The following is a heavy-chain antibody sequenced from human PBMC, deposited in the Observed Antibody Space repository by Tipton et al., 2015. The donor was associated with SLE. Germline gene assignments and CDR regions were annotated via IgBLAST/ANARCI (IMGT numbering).Heavy chain of an antibody. CDR3: ARGLDLDY. CDR1: GGSISSFY. D-gene: IGHD3/OR15-3a*01. V-gene: IGHV4-59*01. J-gene: IGHJ4*02. CDR2: IYYSGST. Sequence: GLVKPSETLSLTCTVSGGSISSFYWSWIRQPPGKGLEWIGYIYYSGSTNYNPSLKSRVTISVDTSKNQFSLKLSSVTAADTAVYYCARGLDLDYWGQGTLVTVSS.